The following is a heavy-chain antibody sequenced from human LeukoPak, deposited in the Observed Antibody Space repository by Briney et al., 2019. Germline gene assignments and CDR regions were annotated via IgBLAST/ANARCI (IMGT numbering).Heavy chain of an antibody. Sequence: PSETLSLTCAVYGGSFSGYYWSGIRQPPGKGLEWIGEINHSGSTNYNPSLKSRVTISVDTSKNQFSLKLSSVTAADTAVYYCARRVRGVIPCDYWGQGTLVTVSS. J-gene: IGHJ4*02. CDR2: INHSGST. CDR1: GGSFSGYY. V-gene: IGHV4-34*01. D-gene: IGHD3-10*01. CDR3: ARRVRGVIPCDY.